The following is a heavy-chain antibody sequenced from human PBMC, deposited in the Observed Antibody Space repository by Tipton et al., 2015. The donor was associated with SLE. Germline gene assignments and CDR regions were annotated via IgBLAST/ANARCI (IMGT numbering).Heavy chain of an antibody. CDR3: SRAGIVATIGYAFDA. D-gene: IGHD5-12*01. CDR1: GFAFSNFA. Sequence: GSLRLSCAASGFAFSNFAMGWFRQAPGKGLQWVSAFSGGSTYYADSVKGRFTISRDNPKNKLSLQMDSLRAEDTAIYYCSRAGIVATIGYAFDAWGQGTMATVSS. J-gene: IGHJ3*01. CDR2: FSGGST. V-gene: IGHV3-23*01.